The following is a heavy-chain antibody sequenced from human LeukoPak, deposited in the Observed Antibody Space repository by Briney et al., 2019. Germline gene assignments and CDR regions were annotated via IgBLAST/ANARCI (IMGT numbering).Heavy chain of an antibody. D-gene: IGHD3-3*01. V-gene: IGHV1-69*13. J-gene: IGHJ5*02. CDR3: ARETSIFGVVIPNWFDP. CDR1: GGTFSSYA. Sequence: SVKVFCKASGGTFSSYAISWVRQAPGQGLEWMGGIIPIFGTANYAQKSQGRVTITADESTSTAYMELSSLRSEDTAVYYCARETSIFGVVIPNWFDPWGQGTLVTVSS. CDR2: IIPIFGTA.